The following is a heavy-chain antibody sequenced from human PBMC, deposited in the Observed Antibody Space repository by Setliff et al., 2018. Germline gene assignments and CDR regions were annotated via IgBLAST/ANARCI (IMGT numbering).Heavy chain of an antibody. V-gene: IGHV3-23*01. CDR1: GFTFSSYA. J-gene: IGHJ4*02. CDR2: ISGSAQTT. Sequence: PGGSLRLSCAASGFTFSSYAITWVRQAPGKGLEWVSMISGSAQTTYYADSVKGRFTISRDNAKNSLYLQMNSLRAEDTAVYYCARDPDTAMESVEDYWGQGTLVTVSS. CDR3: ARDPDTAMESVEDY. D-gene: IGHD5-18*01.